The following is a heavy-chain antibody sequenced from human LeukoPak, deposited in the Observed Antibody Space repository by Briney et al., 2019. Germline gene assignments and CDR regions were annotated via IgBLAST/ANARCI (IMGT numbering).Heavy chain of an antibody. V-gene: IGHV3-7*01. D-gene: IGHD3-22*01. CDR1: GFTFSSYW. J-gene: IGHJ1*01. CDR3: ARVLGSFYYDSDVGYFQH. Sequence: GGSLRLSCAASGFTFSSYWMSWVRQAPGKGLEWVANIKQDGSEKYYVDSVKGRFTISRDNAKNSLYLQMNSLRAEDTAVYYCARVLGSFYYDSDVGYFQHWGQGTLVTVSS. CDR2: IKQDGSEK.